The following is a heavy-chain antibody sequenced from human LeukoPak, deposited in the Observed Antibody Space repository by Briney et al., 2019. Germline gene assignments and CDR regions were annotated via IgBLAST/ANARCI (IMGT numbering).Heavy chain of an antibody. CDR2: IRNKANGETT. D-gene: IGHD3-22*01. J-gene: IGHJ3*02. V-gene: IGHV3-49*04. Sequence: PGGSLRLSCTASGFTFTDYAMSWVRQAPGKGLEWIGFIRNKANGETTEYAASVKGRFTISRDDSKGVAHLQMNSLKSEDTAVYYCSRFYSSGWASGAFDIWGQGTMVTVSS. CDR1: GFTFTDYA. CDR3: SRFYSSGWASGAFDI.